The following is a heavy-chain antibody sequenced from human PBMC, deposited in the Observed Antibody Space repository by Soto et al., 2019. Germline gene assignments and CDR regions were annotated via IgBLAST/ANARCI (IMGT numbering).Heavy chain of an antibody. CDR2: ISNDGTNK. V-gene: IGHV3-30*18. CDR3: GKDTLDCSGGDCPLYYYYGMDV. Sequence: LRLSCAASGFTFRSYGMHWVRQAPGKGLEWLAVISNDGTNKYLADSVKGRLTLSRDNSRNTLSLEINNLRPEDTAVYYCGKDTLDCSGGDCPLYYYYGMDVWGQGTTVTVSS. J-gene: IGHJ6*02. CDR1: GFTFRSYG. D-gene: IGHD2-15*01.